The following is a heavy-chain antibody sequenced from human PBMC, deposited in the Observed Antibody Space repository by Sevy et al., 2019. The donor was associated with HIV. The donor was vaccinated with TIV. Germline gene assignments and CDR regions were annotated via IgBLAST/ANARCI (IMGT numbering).Heavy chain of an antibody. CDR2: ISWDGGST. J-gene: IGHJ4*02. Sequence: GGSLRLSCAASGFTFDDYAMHWVRQAPGKGLEWVSLISWDGGSTYYADSVKGRFTISRDNSKNSLYLQMNSLRAEDTALYYCAKGARYNWNDHFDYWGQGTLVTVSS. CDR1: GFTFDDYA. CDR3: AKGARYNWNDHFDY. V-gene: IGHV3-43D*03. D-gene: IGHD1-20*01.